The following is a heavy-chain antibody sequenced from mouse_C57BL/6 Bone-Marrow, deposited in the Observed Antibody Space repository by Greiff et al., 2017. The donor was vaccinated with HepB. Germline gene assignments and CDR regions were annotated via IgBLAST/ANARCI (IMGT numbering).Heavy chain of an antibody. CDR2: ISYSGST. Sequence: EVQLVESGPGMVKPSQSLSLTCTVPGYSITSGYDWHWIRHFPGNKLEWMGYISYSGSTNYNPSLKSRISITHDTSKNHFFLKLNSVTTEDTATYYCARGEELREWYFDVWGTGTTVTVSS. D-gene: IGHD1-1*01. CDR3: ARGEELREWYFDV. CDR1: GYSITSGYD. J-gene: IGHJ1*03. V-gene: IGHV3-1*01.